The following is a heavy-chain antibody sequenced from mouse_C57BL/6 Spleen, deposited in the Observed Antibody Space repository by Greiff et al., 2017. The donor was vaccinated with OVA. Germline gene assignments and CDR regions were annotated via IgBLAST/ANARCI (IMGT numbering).Heavy chain of an antibody. J-gene: IGHJ4*01. CDR3: ARSNGKDAMDY. V-gene: IGHV8-12*01. CDR2: IYWDADQ. Sequence: QVTLKESGPGILQSSQTLSLTCSFSGFSLSTSGMGVSWIRHPSGKGLECLAPIYWDADQPYTPSLKSRLTISKYTSRNQVFLKITSVDTADTDTYYCARSNGKDAMDYWGQGTSVTVSS. CDR1: GFSLSTSGMG. D-gene: IGHD4-1*01.